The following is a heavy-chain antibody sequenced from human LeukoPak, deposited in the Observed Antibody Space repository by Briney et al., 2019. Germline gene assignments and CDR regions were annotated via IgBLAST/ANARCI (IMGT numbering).Heavy chain of an antibody. Sequence: GGSLRLSCAASGFTFSTYYMNWVRQAPGKGLEWVSFITGSSSYIYYTDPVEGRFTISRDNAKNSLFLQMNSLRDEDTAVYYCASGFSSSPYFDYWGQGTLVTVSS. D-gene: IGHD6-6*01. CDR1: GFTFSTYY. V-gene: IGHV3-21*01. CDR3: ASGFSSSPYFDY. J-gene: IGHJ4*02. CDR2: ITGSSSYI.